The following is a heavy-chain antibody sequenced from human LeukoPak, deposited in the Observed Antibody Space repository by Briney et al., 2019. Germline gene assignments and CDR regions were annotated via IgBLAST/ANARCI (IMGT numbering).Heavy chain of an antibody. V-gene: IGHV3-23*01. D-gene: IGHD3-22*01. CDR2: ISGSGGST. CDR1: GFTFSSYA. J-gene: IGHJ5*02. CDR3: ARGFSTYYYDSSGYSYDWFDP. Sequence: GGSLRLSCAASGFTFSSYAMSWVRQAPGKGLEWVSAISGSGGSTYYADSVKGRFTISRDNSKNSLFLQMNSLRAEDTAMYYCARGFSTYYYDSSGYSYDWFDPWGQGIQVIVSS.